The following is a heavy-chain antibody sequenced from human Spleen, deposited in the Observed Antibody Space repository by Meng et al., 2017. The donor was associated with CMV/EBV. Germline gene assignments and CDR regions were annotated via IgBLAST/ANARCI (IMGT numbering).Heavy chain of an antibody. CDR2: VWYDGSNK. CDR3: TRDLDDAFDI. V-gene: IGHV3-33*01. J-gene: IGHJ3*02. CDR1: GFTFSTYG. Sequence: GESLKISCAASGFTFSTYGMHWVRQAPGKGLEWVAVVWYDGSNKDYADSVKGRFIISRDNSKKTLYLQMNSLRAEDTAVYYCTRDLDDAFDIWGQGTMVTVSS. D-gene: IGHD1-1*01.